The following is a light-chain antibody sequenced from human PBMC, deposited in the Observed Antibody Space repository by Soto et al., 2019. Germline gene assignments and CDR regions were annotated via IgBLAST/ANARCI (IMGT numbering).Light chain of an antibody. CDR3: QHRSSWPLT. CDR1: QSVSSN. V-gene: IGKV3-11*01. CDR2: DAS. J-gene: IGKJ4*01. Sequence: IVLTQPPTILSVSPGERATLSCRASQSVSSNLAWYQQKPGQAPRLLIYDASNRATGIPARFSGSGFGTDFTLTISSLEPEDFAVYYCQHRSSWPLTFGGGTKVDIK.